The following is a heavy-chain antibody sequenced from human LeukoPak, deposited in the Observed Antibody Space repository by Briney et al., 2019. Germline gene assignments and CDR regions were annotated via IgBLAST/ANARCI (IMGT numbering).Heavy chain of an antibody. CDR1: GFTFSSYE. CDR2: ISSSSSYI. J-gene: IGHJ1*01. V-gene: IGHV3-21*01. CDR3: ALGGYGSWYFQH. Sequence: GGSLRLSCAASGFTFSSYEMNWVRQAPGKGLEWVSSISSSSSYIYYADSVKGRFTISRDNAKNSLYLQMNSLRAEDTAVYYCALGGYGSWYFQHWGQGTLVTVSS. D-gene: IGHD5-18*01.